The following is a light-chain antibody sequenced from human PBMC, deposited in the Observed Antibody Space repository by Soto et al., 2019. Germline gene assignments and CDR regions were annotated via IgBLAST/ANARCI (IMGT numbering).Light chain of an antibody. CDR2: AAS. J-gene: IGKJ1*01. CDR1: QGISSY. V-gene: IGKV1-8*01. CDR3: QHYGSSPET. Sequence: AIRMTQSPSSFSASTGDRVTITCRASQGISSYLAWYQQKPGKAPKLLIYAASTLQSGVPSRFSGSGSGTDFTLTISCLQSEDFATYYCQHYGSSPETFGQGTKVDIK.